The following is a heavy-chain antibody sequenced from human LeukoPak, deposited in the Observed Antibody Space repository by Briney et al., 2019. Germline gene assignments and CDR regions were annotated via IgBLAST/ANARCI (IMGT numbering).Heavy chain of an antibody. V-gene: IGHV3-30*02. CDR3: AKDPQYYDYVWGSYRSYYFDY. CDR2: IRYDGSNK. D-gene: IGHD3-16*02. Sequence: GGSLRLSCAASGFTFSSYGMHWVRQAPGKGLEWVAFIRYDGSNKYYADAVKGRFTISRDHSKNTLYLQMNRLRAEDTAVYYCAKDPQYYDYVWGSYRSYYFDYWGQGTLVTVSS. J-gene: IGHJ4*02. CDR1: GFTFSSYG.